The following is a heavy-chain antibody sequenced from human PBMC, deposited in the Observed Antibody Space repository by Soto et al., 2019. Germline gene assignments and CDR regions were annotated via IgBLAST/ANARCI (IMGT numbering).Heavy chain of an antibody. Sequence: GGSLRLSCAASGFTFSSYGMHWVRQAPGKGLEWVAVISYDGSNKYYADSVKGRFTISRDNSKNALYLQMNSLRAEDTAVYYCAKDSPYSSSWYLWSPNYYGMDVWGQGTTVTV. CDR2: ISYDGSNK. D-gene: IGHD6-13*01. CDR1: GFTFSSYG. CDR3: AKDSPYSSSWYLWSPNYYGMDV. J-gene: IGHJ6*02. V-gene: IGHV3-30*18.